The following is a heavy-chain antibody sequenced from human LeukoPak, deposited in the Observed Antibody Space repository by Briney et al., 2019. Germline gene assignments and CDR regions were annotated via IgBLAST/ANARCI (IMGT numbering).Heavy chain of an antibody. Sequence: ASVKVSCKVSGYTLTEFYMHWVRQAPGKGLEWMGGFDPEDGETIYAQKFQGRVTMTEDTSTDTAYMELSSLRSEDTAVYYCATRYCSGGSCRVSIFDYWGQGTLVTVSS. CDR1: GYTLTEFY. D-gene: IGHD2-15*01. CDR2: FDPEDGET. J-gene: IGHJ4*02. V-gene: IGHV1-24*01. CDR3: ATRYCSGGSCRVSIFDY.